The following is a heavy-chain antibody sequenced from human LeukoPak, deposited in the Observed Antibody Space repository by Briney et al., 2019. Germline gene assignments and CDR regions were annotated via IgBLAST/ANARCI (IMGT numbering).Heavy chain of an antibody. CDR3: ARLGVPAAIAN. Sequence: PSETLSLTCTVSVGSIISSGYFCGWIRQPRGKGLEWIVSCYYSGSTYYNPSRKSRITISVDTSKNQFSLKVFSVTAADTATYYCARLGVPAAIANWGQGATLTVSS. CDR1: VGSIISSGYF. V-gene: IGHV4-39*01. J-gene: IGHJ4*02. CDR2: CYYSGST. D-gene: IGHD2-2*01.